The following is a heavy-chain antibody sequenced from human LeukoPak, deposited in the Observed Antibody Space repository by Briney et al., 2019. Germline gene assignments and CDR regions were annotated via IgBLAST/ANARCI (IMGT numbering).Heavy chain of an antibody. CDR3: ARASYSYDINGWVPFDY. D-gene: IGHD3-22*01. J-gene: IGHJ4*02. V-gene: IGHV4-61*02. Sequence: SETLSLTCTVSGNSISSGDNYWSWIRQPAGKGLEWIGRIYTSGSTNYNPSLKSRVTISGDTSKNQFSLRLSSVTAADTAVYYCARASYSYDINGWVPFDYWDQGTLVTVSS. CDR2: IYTSGST. CDR1: GNSISSGDNY.